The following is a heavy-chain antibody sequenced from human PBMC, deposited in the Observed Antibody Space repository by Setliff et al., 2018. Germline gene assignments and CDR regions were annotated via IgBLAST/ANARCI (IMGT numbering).Heavy chain of an antibody. V-gene: IGHV4-59*01. CDR1: GGSISSDY. Sequence: SSETLSLTCTVSGGSISSDYWSWIRQPPGKGLEWIGYMYYSGSTNYNPSFKSRVTISVDTSKNQFSLKLSSVTAADTAVYYCARAPPSSGWTPRGYCYYYMDVWGKGTTVTVSS. D-gene: IGHD6-19*01. CDR2: MYYSGST. CDR3: ARAPPSSGWTPRGYCYYYMDV. J-gene: IGHJ6*03.